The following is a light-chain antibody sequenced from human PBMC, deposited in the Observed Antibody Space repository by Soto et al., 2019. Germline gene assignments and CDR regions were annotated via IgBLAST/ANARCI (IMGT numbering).Light chain of an antibody. Sequence: AIRMTQSPSSLSASTGDRVTITFRASQDIGRYVAWYQQKPGKGPKLLIYAASTLQSGVPSRFSGSGSGTDFTLNISYLQSEDFATYHCQQYYSYPWTFGQGTKVDI. CDR2: AAS. V-gene: IGKV1-8*01. CDR3: QQYYSYPWT. J-gene: IGKJ1*01. CDR1: QDIGRY.